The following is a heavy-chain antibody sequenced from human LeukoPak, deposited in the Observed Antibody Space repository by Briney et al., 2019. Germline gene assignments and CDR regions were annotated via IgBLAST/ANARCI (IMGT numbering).Heavy chain of an antibody. CDR2: ISDSGST. CDR1: GGSLSTHH. CDR3: ARGYDSSAYYPFNY. J-gene: IGHJ4*02. Sequence: PSETLSLACVVSGGSLSTHHWSWIRQSPGRGLEWIGYISDSGSTNYNPSLKSRVTISVDTSKNQFSLMLSSVTAADTAVYYCARGYDSSAYYPFNYWGQGTLVTVSS. D-gene: IGHD3-22*01. V-gene: IGHV4-59*11.